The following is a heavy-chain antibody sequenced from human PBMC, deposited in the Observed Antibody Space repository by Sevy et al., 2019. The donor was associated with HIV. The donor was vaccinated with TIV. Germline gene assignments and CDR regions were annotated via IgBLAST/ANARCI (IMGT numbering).Heavy chain of an antibody. Sequence: GGSLRLSCAASGFTFSSYAMHWVRQAPGKGLEWVAVISYDGSNKYYAHSVKGRFTISRDNSKNTLYLQMNSLRAEDTAVYYCARDQFSRGWFGELPSPLFDYWGQGTLVTVSS. CDR1: GFTFSSYA. V-gene: IGHV3-30-3*01. CDR3: ARDQFSRGWFGELPSPLFDY. J-gene: IGHJ4*02. CDR2: ISYDGSNK. D-gene: IGHD3-10*01.